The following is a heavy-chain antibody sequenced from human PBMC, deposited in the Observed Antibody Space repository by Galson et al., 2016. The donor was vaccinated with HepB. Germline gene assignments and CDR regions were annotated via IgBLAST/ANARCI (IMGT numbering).Heavy chain of an antibody. J-gene: IGHJ4*02. CDR2: ISYDGDRK. CDR1: GITFNVYA. D-gene: IGHD3-3*01. CDR3: AKDSGGGPYDSWNSPGFSGVF. Sequence: RLSCAASGITFNVYAMHWVRQAPGKGLEWVAVISYDGDRKCYADSVKGRFTISRDDSTKTLYLQMNSLGPDDTAMYYCAKDSGGGPYDSWNSPGFSGVFWGQGTLVTVSS. V-gene: IGHV3-30*18.